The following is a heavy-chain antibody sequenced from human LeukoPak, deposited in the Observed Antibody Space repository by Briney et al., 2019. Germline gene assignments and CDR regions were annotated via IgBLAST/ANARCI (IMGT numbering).Heavy chain of an antibody. Sequence: GGSLRLSCAAPGFTFSSYAMSWVRQAPGKGLEWVSYISASGKTTYYAGSVKGRFTISRDSAKNSLYLQMNSLRDEDTAVYYCAKDRRSSGSGSYFLFDYWGQGTLVTVSS. CDR1: GFTFSSYA. D-gene: IGHD3-10*01. J-gene: IGHJ4*02. CDR3: AKDRRSSGSGSYFLFDY. CDR2: ISASGKTT. V-gene: IGHV3-48*02.